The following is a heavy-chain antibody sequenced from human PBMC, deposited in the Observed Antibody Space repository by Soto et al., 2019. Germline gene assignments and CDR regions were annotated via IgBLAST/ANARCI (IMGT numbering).Heavy chain of an antibody. CDR2: ISSSSSYI. V-gene: IGHV3-21*01. D-gene: IGHD3-22*01. CDR3: ARDSVVAFDY. J-gene: IGHJ4*02. Sequence: EVQLVESGGGLVQPGGSLRLSCAASGFTFSSYTMNWVRQAPGKGLEWVSSISSSSSYIYYADSVKGRFTISRDNAKNSLYLQMNSLRAEDTAVYYCARDSVVAFDYWGQGTLVTVSS. CDR1: GFTFSSYT.